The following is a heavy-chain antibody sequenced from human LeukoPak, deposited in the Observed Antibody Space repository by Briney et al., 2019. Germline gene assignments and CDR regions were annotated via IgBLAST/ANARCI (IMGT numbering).Heavy chain of an antibody. CDR2: FDPEDGET. Sequence: ASVKVSCKVSGYTLTELSMHWVRQAPGKGLEWMGGFDPEDGETIYAQKFQGRVTMTEDTSTDTAYMELSSLRSEDTAVYYCARDFTDYSRTHYNFYSYMDVWGIGTTVIVSS. D-gene: IGHD6-13*01. CDR3: ARDFTDYSRTHYNFYSYMDV. J-gene: IGHJ6*03. V-gene: IGHV1-24*01. CDR1: GYTLTELS.